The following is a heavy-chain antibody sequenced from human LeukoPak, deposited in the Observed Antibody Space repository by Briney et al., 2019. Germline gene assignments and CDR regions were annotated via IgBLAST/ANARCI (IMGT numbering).Heavy chain of an antibody. J-gene: IGHJ3*02. Sequence: SETLSLTCAVYGGSFSGYYWSWIRQPPGKGLEWIGEINHSGGTNYNPSLKSRVTISVDTSKNQFSLKLSSVTAADTAVYYCARDRPNVDSSGYYSRHDAFDIWGQGTMVTVSS. CDR3: ARDRPNVDSSGYYSRHDAFDI. CDR1: GGSFSGYY. V-gene: IGHV4-34*01. CDR2: INHSGGT. D-gene: IGHD3-22*01.